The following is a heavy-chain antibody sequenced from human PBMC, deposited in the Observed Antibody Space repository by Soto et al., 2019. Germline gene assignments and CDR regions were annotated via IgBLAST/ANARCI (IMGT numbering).Heavy chain of an antibody. D-gene: IGHD2-15*01. CDR2: FDPEDGET. V-gene: IGHV1-24*01. Sequence: ASVKVSCKVSGYTLTELSMHWVRQAPGKGLEWMGGFDPEDGETIYAQKFQGRVTMTEHTSTDTAYMELSSLRSEDTAVYYCATPSPAIVVVVAPKVIPAFDYWGQGTLVTVSS. J-gene: IGHJ4*02. CDR3: ATPSPAIVVVVAPKVIPAFDY. CDR1: GYTLTELS.